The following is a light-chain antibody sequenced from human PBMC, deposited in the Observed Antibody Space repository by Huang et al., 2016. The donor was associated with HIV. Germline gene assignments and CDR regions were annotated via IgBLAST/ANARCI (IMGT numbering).Light chain of an antibody. J-gene: IGKJ2*01. CDR1: QSLLYSSNNKNY. CDR2: WAA. V-gene: IGKV4-1*01. Sequence: DIVMTQSPDSLAVSLGERATINCKSSQSLLYSSNNKNYLAGYQQKPGQPPKLLIYWAATRESGVPDRFTGSGSGTVFTLTISSLQAEDVAVYYCQQYYNTPLTFGQGTKLEIK. CDR3: QQYYNTPLT.